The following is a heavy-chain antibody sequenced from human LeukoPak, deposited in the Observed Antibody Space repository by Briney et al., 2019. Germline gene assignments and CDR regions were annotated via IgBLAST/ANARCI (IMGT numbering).Heavy chain of an antibody. CDR2: ISGSGGST. J-gene: IGHJ4*02. V-gene: IGHV3-23*01. CDR3: ARAGRWLQSPFDY. Sequence: GGSLRLSCAASGFTFSSYAMSWVRQAPGKGLDWVSAISGSGGSTYYADSVKGRFTISRDNSKSTLYLQMNSLRAEDTAVYYCARAGRWLQSPFDYWGQGTLVTVSS. CDR1: GFTFSSYA. D-gene: IGHD5-24*01.